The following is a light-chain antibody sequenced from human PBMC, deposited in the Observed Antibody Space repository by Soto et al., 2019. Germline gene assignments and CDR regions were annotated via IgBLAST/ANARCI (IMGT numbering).Light chain of an antibody. CDR2: AAS. Sequence: DIQMTQSPSSLSASVGDRVNITCRASQSVSSYLNWDQQKPGKAPNLLIYAASSLQSGVPSRFSGSGSGTDFTSTIRSMQPEDSATYYCQQFSSPPYTCGQGTKLEIK. CDR3: QQFSSPPYT. V-gene: IGKV1-39*01. CDR1: QSVSSY. J-gene: IGKJ2*01.